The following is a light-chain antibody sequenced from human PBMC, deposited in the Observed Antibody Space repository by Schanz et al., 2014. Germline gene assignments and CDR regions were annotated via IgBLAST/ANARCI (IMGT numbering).Light chain of an antibody. CDR3: QQYNNWPPIT. Sequence: EIVMTQSPATLSVSPGERATLSCRASQSVSTNLAWYQQRPGQAPRLLIFGASIRATGIPARFSGSGSGADFTLTISSLDPEDFAVYYCQQYNNWPPITFGQGTRLEIK. J-gene: IGKJ5*01. CDR2: GAS. CDR1: QSVSTN. V-gene: IGKV3-15*01.